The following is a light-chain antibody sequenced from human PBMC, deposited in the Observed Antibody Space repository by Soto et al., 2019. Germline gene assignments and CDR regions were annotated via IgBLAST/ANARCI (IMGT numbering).Light chain of an antibody. V-gene: IGLV2-23*01. Sequence: QSLLTQPASVSGSPGQSITISCTGTSSYVGSYNLVSWYQQHPGKAPKLMIYEGSKRPSGVSNRFSGSKSGNTASLTISGLQAEDEADYAGCSYGGSSNYACGSGTKVTVL. CDR3: CSYGGSSNYA. CDR2: EGS. J-gene: IGLJ1*01. CDR1: SSYVGSYNL.